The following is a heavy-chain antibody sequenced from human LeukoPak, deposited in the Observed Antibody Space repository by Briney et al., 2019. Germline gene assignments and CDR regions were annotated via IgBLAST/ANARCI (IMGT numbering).Heavy chain of an antibody. Sequence: GESLKISCKGSGYSFTDYWIGWVRQMPGRGLEWMGIIYAGDSDSRYSPSFQGQVTISVDTSINTAYVQLSSLKASDTAMYYCARLGSGWPLDHWGQGTLVTVSS. V-gene: IGHV5-51*01. D-gene: IGHD6-19*01. CDR2: IYAGDSDS. CDR1: GYSFTDYW. J-gene: IGHJ4*02. CDR3: ARLGSGWPLDH.